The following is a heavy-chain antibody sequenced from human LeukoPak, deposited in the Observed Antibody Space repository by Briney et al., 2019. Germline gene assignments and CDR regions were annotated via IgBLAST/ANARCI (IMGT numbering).Heavy chain of an antibody. CDR3: ARAPRY. CDR1: GFTFSSHW. Sequence: GGSLRLSCAASGFTFSSHWMSWVRQAPGKGLEWVASINQDGSEKYYVDSVKGRFTISRDNAKNSLYLQMNSLRAEDTAVYYCARAPRYWGQGTLVTVSS. J-gene: IGHJ4*02. V-gene: IGHV3-7*01. CDR2: INQDGSEK.